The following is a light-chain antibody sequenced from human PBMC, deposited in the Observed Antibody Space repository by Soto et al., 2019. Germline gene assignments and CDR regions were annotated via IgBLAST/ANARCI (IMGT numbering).Light chain of an antibody. J-gene: IGKJ2*01. V-gene: IGKV1-39*01. CDR2: AAS. Sequence: DIQMTQSPFSLSASVGDRVTITCRASQSISTYVNWYQQKAAKAPKLLIYAASRLQSEVPSRFVGGGSDTDFTLTITSLQPEDFATYYCQQSHGIPYTFGQGTKLEMK. CDR1: QSISTY. CDR3: QQSHGIPYT.